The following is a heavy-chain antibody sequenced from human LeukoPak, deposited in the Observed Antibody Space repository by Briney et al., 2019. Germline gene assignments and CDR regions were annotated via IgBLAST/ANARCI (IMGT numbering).Heavy chain of an antibody. CDR1: GGSISSGSYY. D-gene: IGHD3-22*01. J-gene: IGHJ3*02. CDR3: AREQDYDSSGYYYVLTFDI. Sequence: SETLSLTCTVSGGSISSGSYYWRWIRQPAGKGLEWIGRIYTSGSTNYNPSLKSRVTISVDTSKNQFSLKLSSVTAADTAVYYCAREQDYDSSGYYYVLTFDIWGQGTMVTVSS. V-gene: IGHV4-61*02. CDR2: IYTSGST.